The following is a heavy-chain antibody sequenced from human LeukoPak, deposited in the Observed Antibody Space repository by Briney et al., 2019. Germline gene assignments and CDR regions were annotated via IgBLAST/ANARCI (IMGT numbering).Heavy chain of an antibody. CDR3: ARGHSDSWLIDY. CDR1: GFTFSTYG. D-gene: IGHD6-13*01. J-gene: IGHJ4*02. CDR2: ISSDGGST. V-gene: IGHV3-64*02. Sequence: GGSLRLSCAASGFTFSTYGMHWVRQAPGKGLQYVSAISSDGGSTYYADSVKGRFTISRDNSKNTLYLQMGSLRVEDMAVYYCARGHSDSWLIDYWGQGTLVTVYS.